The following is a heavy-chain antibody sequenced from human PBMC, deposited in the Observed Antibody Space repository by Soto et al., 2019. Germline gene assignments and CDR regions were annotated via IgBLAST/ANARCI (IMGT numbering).Heavy chain of an antibody. J-gene: IGHJ4*02. D-gene: IGHD3-10*01. CDR3: ARDQESITDRILQY. Sequence: ASVKVSCKASGDTFASFGFSWGRQAPGQGLEWLGWISAYNGNTHYAQKVRDRVTLTTDTSTNTAYMELRSLTSDDTAVYYCARDQESITDRILQYWGQGTRVTVSS. V-gene: IGHV1-18*01. CDR2: ISAYNGNT. CDR1: GDTFASFG.